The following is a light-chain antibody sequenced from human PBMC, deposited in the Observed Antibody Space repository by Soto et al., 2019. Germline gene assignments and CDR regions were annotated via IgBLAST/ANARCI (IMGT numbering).Light chain of an antibody. Sequence: EIVMTESPATLSVSPGERATLSCGASQSVSSNLAWYQQKPGQAPRLLIYGASTRATGIPARFSGSGSGTEFTLTISSLQSEDFAVYYCQQYNNWRITFGHGTRLEIK. CDR3: QQYNNWRIT. J-gene: IGKJ5*01. V-gene: IGKV3-15*01. CDR1: QSVSSN. CDR2: GAS.